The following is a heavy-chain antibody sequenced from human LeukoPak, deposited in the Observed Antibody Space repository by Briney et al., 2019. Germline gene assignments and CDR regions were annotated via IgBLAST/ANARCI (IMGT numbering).Heavy chain of an antibody. CDR2: INSDGSST. J-gene: IGHJ4*02. D-gene: IGHD3-10*01. CDR1: GFTFSSYW. V-gene: IGHV3-74*01. CDR3: ARSENRGWFGELLKIPLRY. Sequence: PGGSLRLSCAASGFTFSSYWVHWVRQAPGKGLVWVSRINSDGSSTSYADSVKGRFTISRDNAKNTLYLQMGSLRAEDMAVYYCARSENRGWFGELLKIPLRYWGQGTLVTVSS.